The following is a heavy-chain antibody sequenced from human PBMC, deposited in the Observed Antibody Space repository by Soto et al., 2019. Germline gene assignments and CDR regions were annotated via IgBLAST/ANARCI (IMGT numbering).Heavy chain of an antibody. CDR3: ARDSLLLNQVVDYYYYYGMDV. V-gene: IGHV3-33*01. Sequence: QVQLVESGGGVVQPGRSLRLSCAASGFTFSSYGMHWVRQAPGKGLEWVAVIWYDGSNKYYADSVKGRFTISRDNSKNTLYLQMNSLRAEDTAVYYCARDSLLLNQVVDYYYYYGMDVWGQGTTVTVSS. CDR2: IWYDGSNK. D-gene: IGHD3-9*01. J-gene: IGHJ6*02. CDR1: GFTFSSYG.